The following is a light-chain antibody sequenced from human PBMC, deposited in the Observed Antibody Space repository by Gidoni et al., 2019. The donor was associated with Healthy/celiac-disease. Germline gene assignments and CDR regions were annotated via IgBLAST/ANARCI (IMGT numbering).Light chain of an antibody. Sequence: EIVLPQSPVTLSLSPGERATLSCRASQSVSSSYLAWYQQKPGQAPRLLIYGASSRATGIPDRFSGSGSGTDFTLTISRLEPEDFAVYYCQQYGSSPRTFGQGTKVEIK. CDR1: QSVSSSY. CDR2: GAS. J-gene: IGKJ1*01. CDR3: QQYGSSPRT. V-gene: IGKV3-20*01.